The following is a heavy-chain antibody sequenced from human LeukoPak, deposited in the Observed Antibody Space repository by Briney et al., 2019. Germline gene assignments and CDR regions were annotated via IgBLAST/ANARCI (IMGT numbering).Heavy chain of an antibody. D-gene: IGHD6-19*01. CDR3: ARDRSLSVAGTFDF. CDR1: GFTFSNYR. V-gene: IGHV3-48*02. Sequence: GGSLRLSSTGSGFTFSNYRMNWVRQAPGKGLEWISYSNAAGSPVSYAESVQGRFTISRDNAKNSLYLEMNSLRDDDTAVYYCARDRSLSVAGTFDFWGQGSLVTVSS. J-gene: IGHJ4*02. CDR2: SNAAGSPV.